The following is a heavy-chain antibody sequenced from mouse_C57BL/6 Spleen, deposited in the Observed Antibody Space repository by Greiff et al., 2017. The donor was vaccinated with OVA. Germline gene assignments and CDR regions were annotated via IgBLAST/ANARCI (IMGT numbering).Heavy chain of an antibody. D-gene: IGHD1-1*01. V-gene: IGHV14-4*01. Sequence: LQQSGAELVRPGASVKLSCTASGFNIKDDYMHWVKQRPEQGLEWIGWIDPENGDTEYASKFQGKATITADTSSNTAYLQLSSLTSEDTAVYYCTTLITTVVEGYWGQGTTLTVSS. CDR1: GFNIKDDY. CDR2: IDPENGDT. CDR3: TTLITTVVEGY. J-gene: IGHJ2*01.